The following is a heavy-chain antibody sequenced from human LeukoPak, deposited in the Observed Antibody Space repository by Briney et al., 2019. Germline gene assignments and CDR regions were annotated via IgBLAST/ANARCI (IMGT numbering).Heavy chain of an antibody. D-gene: IGHD6-19*01. CDR2: ISGSGGST. Sequence: PGGSLRLSCAASGFTFSSYAMSWVRQAPGKGLEWVSAISGSGGSTYYADSVKGRFTISRDNSKNTLYLQMNSLRAEDTAVYYCARASAGTRNAFDIWGQGTMVTVSS. V-gene: IGHV3-23*01. J-gene: IGHJ3*02. CDR3: ARASAGTRNAFDI. CDR1: GFTFSSYA.